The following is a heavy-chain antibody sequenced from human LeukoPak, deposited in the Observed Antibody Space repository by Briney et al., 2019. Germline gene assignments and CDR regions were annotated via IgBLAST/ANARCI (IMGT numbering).Heavy chain of an antibody. CDR3: ARGGASSEWFDP. V-gene: IGHV4-59*01. CDR1: GGSISSYY. Sequence: SETLSLTCTVSGGSISSYYWSWIRQTPGKGLEWIAFIHSSGTTNYNPSLKSRVSISVDTSNNQFPLSVNSVTAADTAVYYCARGGASSEWFDPWGQGTLVTVSS. CDR2: IHSSGTT. J-gene: IGHJ5*02. D-gene: IGHD6-25*01.